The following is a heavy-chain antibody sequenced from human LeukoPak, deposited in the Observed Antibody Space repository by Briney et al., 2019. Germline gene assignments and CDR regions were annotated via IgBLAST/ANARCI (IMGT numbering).Heavy chain of an antibody. V-gene: IGHV1-69*06. J-gene: IGHJ4*02. Sequence: ASVKVSCKASGYTFTSYGISWVRQAPGQGLEWMGGIIPIFGTANYAQKFQGRVTITADKSTSTAYMELSSLRSEDTGVYYCVIIGLRRVSISRPLDYWGQGTLVTVPS. CDR2: IIPIFGTA. CDR1: GYTFTSYG. D-gene: IGHD3-3*02. CDR3: VIIGLRRVSISRPLDY.